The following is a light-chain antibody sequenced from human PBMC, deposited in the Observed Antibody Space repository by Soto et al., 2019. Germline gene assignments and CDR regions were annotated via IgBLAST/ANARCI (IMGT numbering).Light chain of an antibody. CDR3: QQYNTYSWT. CDR1: QSISNW. V-gene: IGKV1-5*01. Sequence: DIQMTQSPSTLSASVGDRVTITCRASQSISNWLAWYQQKPGKAPKLLIYDASSLESGVSSRFSGSGSGTEFTLTISNLQPDDFATYYCQQYNTYSWTFGQGAKVDIK. CDR2: DAS. J-gene: IGKJ1*01.